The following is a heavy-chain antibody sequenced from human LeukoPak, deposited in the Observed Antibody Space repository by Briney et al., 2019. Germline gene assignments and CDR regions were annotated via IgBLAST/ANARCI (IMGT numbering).Heavy chain of an antibody. J-gene: IGHJ4*02. V-gene: IGHV4-39*07. CDR3: ARGSEMATDY. Sequence: SETLSLTCTVSGGSISSSSYYWGWIRQPPGKGLEWIGNIYYSGSTYYNPSLKSRVTISGDTSKNQFSLKLSSVTAADTAVYYCARGSEMATDYWGQGTLVTVSS. D-gene: IGHD5-24*01. CDR2: IYYSGST. CDR1: GGSISSSSYY.